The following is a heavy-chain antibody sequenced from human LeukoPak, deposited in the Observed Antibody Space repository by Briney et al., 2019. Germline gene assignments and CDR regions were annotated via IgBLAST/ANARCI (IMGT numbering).Heavy chain of an antibody. D-gene: IGHD1-14*01. CDR2: VYTSGST. CDR3: ARGTGNAFDI. Sequence: SETLSLTCTVSGGSISSGSYDWSWIRPPAGKGLDWIGRVYTSGSTNYKPSLKSRVTISVDTSKNQFSLKLSSVTAADTAVYYCARGTGNAFDIWGQGTMVTVS. V-gene: IGHV4-61*02. J-gene: IGHJ3*02. CDR1: GGSISSGSYD.